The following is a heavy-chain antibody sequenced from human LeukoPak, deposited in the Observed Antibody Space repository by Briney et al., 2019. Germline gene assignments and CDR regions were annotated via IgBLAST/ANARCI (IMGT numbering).Heavy chain of an antibody. CDR3: AGDQHSGSGWYGTSDY. V-gene: IGHV1-69*01. CDR2: IIPIFGAA. Sequence: SSVKVSCKASGDTFSSYAISWVRQAPGQGLEWMGGIIPIFGAANYAQKLQGRVTITADESTSTAYMELCSLRSEDTAVYYCAGDQHSGSGWYGTSDYWGQGTMVAVSS. D-gene: IGHD6-19*01. CDR1: GDTFSSYA. J-gene: IGHJ4*02.